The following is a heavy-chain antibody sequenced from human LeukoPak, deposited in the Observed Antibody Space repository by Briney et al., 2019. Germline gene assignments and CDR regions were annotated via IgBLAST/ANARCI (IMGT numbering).Heavy chain of an antibody. CDR1: GFTFNTFD. CDR3: AKTGGDFSGFNAFDI. D-gene: IGHD2-21*02. Sequence: PGGSLRLSCAASGFTFNTFDMTWVRQAPGKGLECVSYISSGSSTRYYADSVKGRFTISRDNAKSSLFLQMNSLRAEDTALYYCAKTGGDFSGFNAFDIWGQGTMVTVSS. CDR2: ISSGSSTR. J-gene: IGHJ3*02. V-gene: IGHV3-48*01.